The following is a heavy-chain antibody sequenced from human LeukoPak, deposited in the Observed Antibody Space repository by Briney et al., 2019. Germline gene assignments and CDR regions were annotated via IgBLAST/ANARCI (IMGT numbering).Heavy chain of an antibody. CDR2: IYYSRST. CDR3: ARLGYSGYDYIDY. D-gene: IGHD5-12*01. Sequence: SETLSLTCTVSGGSISSYYWSWIRQPPGKGLEWIGYIYYSRSTNYNPSLKSRVTISVDTSKNQFSLKLSSVTAADTAVYYCARLGYSGYDYIDYWGQGTLVTVSS. J-gene: IGHJ4*02. V-gene: IGHV4-59*01. CDR1: GGSISSYY.